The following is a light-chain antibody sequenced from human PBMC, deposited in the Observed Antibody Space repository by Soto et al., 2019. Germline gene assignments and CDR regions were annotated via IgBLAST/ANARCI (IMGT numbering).Light chain of an antibody. CDR1: SSDVGSYNF. CDR3: FSYAGSTYV. CDR2: EGT. J-gene: IGLJ1*01. Sequence: QSALTQPASVSGSPGQSITISCTGTSSDVGSYNFVSWYQQYPGKVPELMIYEGTKRPSGVSNRFSGSKSGNTASLTISGLQAEDEADYYCFSYAGSTYVFGTGTKVTVL. V-gene: IGLV2-23*01.